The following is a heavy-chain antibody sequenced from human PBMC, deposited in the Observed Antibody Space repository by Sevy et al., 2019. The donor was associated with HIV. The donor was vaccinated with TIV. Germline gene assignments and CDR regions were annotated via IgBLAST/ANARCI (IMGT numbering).Heavy chain of an antibody. V-gene: IGHV3-23*01. CDR3: AKDYEYYDSSGHYYEGPFAFDT. Sequence: GGSLRLSCAASGFTFSSYAMSWVRQAPGKGLEWVSAISGVGRSTFYADSVKGRFTISRDNSKNMMYVQMNSLRAEDTALYYCAKDYEYYDSSGHYYEGPFAFDTWGQGTMVTVSS. CDR2: ISGVGRST. CDR1: GFTFSSYA. D-gene: IGHD3-22*01. J-gene: IGHJ3*02.